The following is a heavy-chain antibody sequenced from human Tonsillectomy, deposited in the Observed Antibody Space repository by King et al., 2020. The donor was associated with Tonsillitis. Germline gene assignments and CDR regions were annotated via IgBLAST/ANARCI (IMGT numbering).Heavy chain of an antibody. V-gene: IGHV3-21*01. Sequence: VQLVESGGGLVKPGGSLRLSCAASGFTFSSYSMNWVRQAPGKGLEWVSSISSSSSYIYYADSVKGRFTISRDNAKNSLYLQMNSLRAEDTAVYFCGRDLIEWWGWWCVEPPYYGMDVWGQGTTVTVSS. CDR1: GFTFSSYS. D-gene: IGHD2-8*02. CDR2: ISSSSSYI. J-gene: IGHJ6*02. CDR3: GRDLIEWWGWWCVEPPYYGMDV.